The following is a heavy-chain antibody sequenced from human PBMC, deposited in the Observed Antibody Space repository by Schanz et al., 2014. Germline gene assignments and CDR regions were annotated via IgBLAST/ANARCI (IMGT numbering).Heavy chain of an antibody. CDR1: GGTFSPYT. D-gene: IGHD3-16*01. CDR2: IIPSLGIR. Sequence: QVQPVQSGAEVKKPGSSVKVSCKASGGTFSPYTINWVRQAPGQGLEWMGWIIPSLGIRAYAQMFRGRVTITADQSTSTAYMDLSDLRSEDTAVYYCAKGDGDNPGYWGQGTLVTVSS. J-gene: IGHJ4*02. V-gene: IGHV1-69*02. CDR3: AKGDGDNPGY.